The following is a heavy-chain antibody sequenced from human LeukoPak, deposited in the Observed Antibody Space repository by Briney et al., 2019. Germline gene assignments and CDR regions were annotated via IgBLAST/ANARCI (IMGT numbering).Heavy chain of an antibody. Sequence: SETLSLTCTVSGGSITSDVHYWNWIRQSAEKGLEWIGRVHTTGSLDYNPSLKSRVTISIDTSSNHFSLMMDSVTTTDTAVYYCARGTKSPRTMVLTSFWYFDLWGQGTLVTVSS. CDR2: VHTTGSL. CDR1: GGSITSDVHY. J-gene: IGHJ2*01. V-gene: IGHV4-61*02. CDR3: ARGTKSPRTMVLTSFWYFDL. D-gene: IGHD4/OR15-4a*01.